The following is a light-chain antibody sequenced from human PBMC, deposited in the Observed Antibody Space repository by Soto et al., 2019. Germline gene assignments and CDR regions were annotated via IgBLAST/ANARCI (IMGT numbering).Light chain of an antibody. CDR2: GAS. V-gene: IGKV1-27*01. J-gene: IGKJ4*01. CDR1: QGVSNS. CDR3: QKYDSAPLT. Sequence: DIQMTQSPSSLTASIGDRVTISCRASQGVSNSLAWYQQKPGKVPTLLIYGASILQSGVPSRFSGSGSGTEFTLTISCLQPEDVATYFCQKYDSAPLTFGGGTKVEIK.